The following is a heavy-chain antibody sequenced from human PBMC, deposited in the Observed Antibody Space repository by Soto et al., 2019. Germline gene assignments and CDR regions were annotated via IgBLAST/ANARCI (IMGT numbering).Heavy chain of an antibody. J-gene: IGHJ4*02. CDR3: ARHNPLVATIRRGFFDY. CDR2: IYYSGST. V-gene: IGHV4-39*01. CDR1: GGSISSSSYY. D-gene: IGHD5-12*01. Sequence: QLQLQESGPGLVKPSETLSLTCTVSGGSISSSSYYWGWIRQPPGKGLEWIGSIYYSGSTYYNPSLKSRVTISVDTPKNQFSLKLSSVTAADTAVYYCARHNPLVATIRRGFFDYWGQGTLVTVSS.